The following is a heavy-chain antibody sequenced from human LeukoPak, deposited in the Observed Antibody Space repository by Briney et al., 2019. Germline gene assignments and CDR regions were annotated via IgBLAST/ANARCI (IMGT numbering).Heavy chain of an antibody. CDR2: ISPNSGGT. D-gene: IGHD1-26*01. V-gene: IGHV1-2*06. CDR1: GYSFTGYY. Sequence: ASVKVSCKASGYSFTGYYMHWVRQAPGQGLEWVGRISPNSGGTKYAQKFQGGVTLTRDTSISTAYMELSRLTADDTAVYFCATDRGNYNGDSLDMWGQGTMVTVSS. CDR3: ATDRGNYNGDSLDM. J-gene: IGHJ3*02.